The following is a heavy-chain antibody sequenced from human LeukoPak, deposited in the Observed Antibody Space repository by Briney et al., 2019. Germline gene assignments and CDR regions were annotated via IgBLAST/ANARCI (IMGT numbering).Heavy chain of an antibody. V-gene: IGHV1-18*01. Sequence: APVKVSCKTSGYTFTSYGISWVRQAPGQGLEWMGWISAYNGNTKYAQKLQGRVTMTTDTSTSTAYMELRSLRSDDTAVYYCARARRGVEMATIFDFWGQGTLVTVSS. CDR3: ARARRGVEMATIFDF. D-gene: IGHD5-24*01. CDR1: GYTFTSYG. CDR2: ISAYNGNT. J-gene: IGHJ4*02.